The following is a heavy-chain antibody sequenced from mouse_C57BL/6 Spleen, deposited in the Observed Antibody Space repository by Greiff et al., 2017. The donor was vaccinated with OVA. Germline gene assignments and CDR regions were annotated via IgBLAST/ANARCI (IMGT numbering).Heavy chain of an antibody. Sequence: QVTLKVSGPGILQSSQTLSLTCSFSGFSLSTSGMGVSWIRQPSGKGLVWLAHIYWDDDKRYNPFLKSRLTISKDTSRNQVFLKNTSVDTADIVTYDCARRNYSSPFDYWGQGTTLTVSS. CDR2: IYWDDDK. CDR3: ARRNYSSPFDY. CDR1: GFSLSTSGMG. J-gene: IGHJ2*01. V-gene: IGHV8-12*01. D-gene: IGHD2-5*01.